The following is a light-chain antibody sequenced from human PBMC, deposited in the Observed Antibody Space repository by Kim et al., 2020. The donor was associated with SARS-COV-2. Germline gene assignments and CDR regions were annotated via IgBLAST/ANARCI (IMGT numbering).Light chain of an antibody. CDR3: QQRSNWPPEFS. CDR1: QSVSTY. J-gene: IGKJ3*01. V-gene: IGKV3-11*01. CDR2: DAF. Sequence: EIVLTQSPATLSFSPGERATLSCRASQSVSTYLAWYQHKPGQAPRLLIYDAFHRAAGIPARFSGSGSGTDFTLTISSLEPEDFAVYYCQQRSNWPPEFSFGPGTKVDIK.